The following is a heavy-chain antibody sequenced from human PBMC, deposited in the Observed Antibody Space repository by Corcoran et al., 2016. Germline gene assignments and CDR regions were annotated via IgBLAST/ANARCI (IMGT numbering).Heavy chain of an antibody. D-gene: IGHD3-9*01. CDR3: TTDFDWEEWRRVFDY. J-gene: IGHJ4*02. CDR2: IKSKTDGGTT. V-gene: IGHV3-15*07. CDR1: GFTFSNAW. Sequence: EVQLVESGGGLVKPGGSLRLSCAASGFTFSNAWMNWVRQAPGKGLEWVGRIKSKTDGGTTDYAAPVKGRFTISRDDSKNTLYLQMNSLKTEDTAVYYCTTDFDWEEWRRVFDYWGQGTLVTVSS.